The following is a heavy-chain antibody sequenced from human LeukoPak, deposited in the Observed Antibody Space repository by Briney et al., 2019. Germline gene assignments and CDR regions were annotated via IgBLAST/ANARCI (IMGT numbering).Heavy chain of an antibody. J-gene: IGHJ4*02. V-gene: IGHV3-74*01. CDR3: ARSYGASPLYYFDY. Sequence: GGSLRLSCAASGFTFSSYWMHWVRQAPGKGRVWVSRINSDGRSTSYADSVKGRFTISRDNAKTTLYLQINSLRAEDTAVYYCARSYGASPLYYFDYWGQGTLVTVSS. CDR1: GFTFSSYW. CDR2: INSDGRST. D-gene: IGHD4-17*01.